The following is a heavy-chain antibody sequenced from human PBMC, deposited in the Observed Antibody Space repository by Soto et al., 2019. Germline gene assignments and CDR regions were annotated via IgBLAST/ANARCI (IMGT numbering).Heavy chain of an antibody. CDR1: GYTFTGYY. CDR3: ARKREFYYDSSGYYYNDYYFDY. J-gene: IGHJ4*02. V-gene: IGHV1-2*02. CDR2: INPNSGGT. D-gene: IGHD3-22*01. Sequence: QVQLVQSGAEVKKPGASVKVSCKASGYTFTGYYMHWVRQAPGQGLEWMGWINPNSGGTNYAQKSQGRVTMTRDTAISTAYMERSRLRSDDTAVYYCARKREFYYDSSGYYYNDYYFDYWGQGTLVTVSS.